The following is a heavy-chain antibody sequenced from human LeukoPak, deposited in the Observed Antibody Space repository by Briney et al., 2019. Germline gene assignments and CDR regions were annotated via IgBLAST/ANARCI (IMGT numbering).Heavy chain of an antibody. D-gene: IGHD2-15*01. CDR2: IYPGDSDI. CDR3: ARRGAERKCSGGSCYYDY. V-gene: IGHV5-51*01. Sequence: GESLKISCQGSGSSFTSYWIGGGRQLPGKGLEWMGIIYPGDSDIRYSPSFQGQVTISADKSISTAYLQWSSLKASDTAMYYCARRGAERKCSGGSCYYDYWGQGTLVTVSS. CDR1: GSSFTSYW. J-gene: IGHJ4*03.